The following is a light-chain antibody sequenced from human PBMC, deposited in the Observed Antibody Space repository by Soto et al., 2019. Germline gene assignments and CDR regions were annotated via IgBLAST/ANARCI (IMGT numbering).Light chain of an antibody. CDR3: QVWDDSRDHYV. CDR1: NIGSKN. J-gene: IGLJ1*01. V-gene: IGLV3-21*02. CDR2: DDS. Sequence: SYELTQPPSVSVAPGQTARIACGGNNIGSKNVHWYQQKPGQAPVLVVYDDSDRPSGIPERFSGSNSENTATLTISRVGAGDEADYYCQVWDDSRDHYVFGTGTKVTVL.